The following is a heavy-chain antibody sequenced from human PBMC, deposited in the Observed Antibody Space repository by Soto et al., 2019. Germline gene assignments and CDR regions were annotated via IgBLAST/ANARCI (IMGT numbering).Heavy chain of an antibody. D-gene: IGHD1-26*01. J-gene: IGHJ4*02. CDR3: ARRSREIARFDY. Sequence: KKKEASVKVSCKASGYTFTSYGISWVRQAPGQGLEWMGWISAYNGDTNYAQKLQGRVTMTTDTSTSTAYMELRSLRSDDTAVYYCARRSREIARFDYWGQGTLVTVSS. CDR2: ISAYNGDT. CDR1: GYTFTSYG. V-gene: IGHV1-18*01.